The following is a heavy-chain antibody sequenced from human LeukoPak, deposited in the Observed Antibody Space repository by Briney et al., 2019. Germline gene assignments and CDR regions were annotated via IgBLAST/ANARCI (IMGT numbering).Heavy chain of an antibody. Sequence: GGSLRLSCAASGFTFSSYWMSWVRQAPGKGLEWMANIKQDGSEKYYVDSVKGRFTISRDNAKNSLYLQMNSLRAEDTAVYYCARDGDSSGYYYYYMDGWGKGTTVTISS. J-gene: IGHJ6*03. V-gene: IGHV3-7*01. CDR1: GFTFSSYW. D-gene: IGHD3-22*01. CDR2: IKQDGSEK. CDR3: ARDGDSSGYYYYYMDG.